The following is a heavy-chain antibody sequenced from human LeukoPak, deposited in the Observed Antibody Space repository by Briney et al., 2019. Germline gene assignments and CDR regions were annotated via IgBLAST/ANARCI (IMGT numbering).Heavy chain of an antibody. CDR2: ISGSGGST. Sequence: QSGGSLRLSCAASGFTFSSYAMSWVRQAPGKGLEWVSAISGSGGSTYYADSVKGRFTISRDNSKNTLYLQMNSLRAEDTAVYYCAKDEWSDSSGYYCHTSFDYWGQGTLVTVSS. CDR1: GFTFSSYA. D-gene: IGHD3-22*01. CDR3: AKDEWSDSSGYYCHTSFDY. V-gene: IGHV3-23*01. J-gene: IGHJ4*02.